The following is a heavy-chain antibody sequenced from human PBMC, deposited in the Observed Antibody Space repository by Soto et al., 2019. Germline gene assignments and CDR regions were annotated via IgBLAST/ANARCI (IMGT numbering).Heavy chain of an antibody. CDR1: GGSTSSYY. J-gene: IGHJ4*02. CDR3: ARDNGYSYGYTLDH. D-gene: IGHD5-18*01. V-gene: IGHV4-59*01. CDR2: NSYSGST. Sequence: SETLSLTCTVTGGSTSSYYWSWLRQPPGKGLEWIGYNSYSGSTDYNPSLKSRVTISVDTSKNQFSLKLSSVTAADTAVYYCARDNGYSYGYTLDHWGQGTLVTVSS.